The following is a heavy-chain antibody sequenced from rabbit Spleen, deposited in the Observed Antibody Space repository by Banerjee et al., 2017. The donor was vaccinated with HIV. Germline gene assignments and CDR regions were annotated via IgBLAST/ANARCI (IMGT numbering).Heavy chain of an antibody. D-gene: IGHD8-1*01. CDR3: ARDAGSGPYIDGYFSL. J-gene: IGHJ4*01. CDR1: GFSFSNKAV. V-gene: IGHV1S45*01. CDR2: INTSHGDT. Sequence: QEQLVEYGGDLVQPEGSLTLTCKASGFSFSNKAVMCWVRQAPGKGLEWIACINTSHGDTVYANWAKGRFTISKTSSTTMTLQMTIMTAADTATYFCARDAGSGPYIDGYFSLWGPGTLVTVS.